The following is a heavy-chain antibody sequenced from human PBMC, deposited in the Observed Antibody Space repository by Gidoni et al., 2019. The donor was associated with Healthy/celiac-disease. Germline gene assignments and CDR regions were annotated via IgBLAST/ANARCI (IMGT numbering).Heavy chain of an antibody. Sequence: EVQLVESGGGLVQPGGSLRLSCAASGFTFSSYWMHWVRQAPGKGLVWVSRINSEGSSTSYADSVKGRFTISRDNAKNTLYLQMNSLRAEDTAVYYCARGSADVYSWYWYFDLWGRGTLVTVSS. V-gene: IGHV3-74*01. CDR1: GFTFSSYW. CDR3: ARGSADVYSWYWYFDL. CDR2: INSEGSST. D-gene: IGHD2-15*01. J-gene: IGHJ2*01.